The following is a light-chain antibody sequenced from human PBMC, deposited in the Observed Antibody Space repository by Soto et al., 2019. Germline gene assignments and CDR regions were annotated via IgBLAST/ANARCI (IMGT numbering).Light chain of an antibody. V-gene: IGLV2-14*01. J-gene: IGLJ1*01. Sequence: VLTQPASVSGSPGQSITISCTGTSSDVGGYNYVSWYQQHPGKAPKLMIYEVSNRPSGVSNRFSGSKSGNTASLTISGLQAEDEADYYCSSYTSSSTDVFGTGTKVTVL. CDR3: SSYTSSSTDV. CDR1: SSDVGGYNY. CDR2: EVS.